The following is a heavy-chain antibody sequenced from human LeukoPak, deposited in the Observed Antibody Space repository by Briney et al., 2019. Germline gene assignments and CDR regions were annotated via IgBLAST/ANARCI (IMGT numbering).Heavy chain of an antibody. D-gene: IGHD2-21*01. CDR2: INPNSGGT. CDR1: GYTFTGYY. J-gene: IGHJ5*02. Sequence: GASVKISCKASGYTFTGYYMHWVRQAPGQGLEWMGWINPNSGGTSYAQKFQGRVTMTRDTSISTAYMELSRLRSDDTAVYYCARERGGDCFDPWGQGTLVTVSS. CDR3: ARERGGDCFDP. V-gene: IGHV1-2*02.